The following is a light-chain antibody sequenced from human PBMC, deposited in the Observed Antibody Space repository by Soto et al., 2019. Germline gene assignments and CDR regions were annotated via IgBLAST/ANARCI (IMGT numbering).Light chain of an antibody. CDR1: QGISSY. Sequence: IQLTQSPSSLSASVGYRVTITCRASQGISSYLAWYQQKPGKAPKLLIYAASTLQIGVPSRLSGSGSGKDFTLTISSLQPEDFATYYCQQLNSFPFTFGPGAKVDIK. J-gene: IGKJ3*01. CDR3: QQLNSFPFT. CDR2: AAS. V-gene: IGKV1-9*01.